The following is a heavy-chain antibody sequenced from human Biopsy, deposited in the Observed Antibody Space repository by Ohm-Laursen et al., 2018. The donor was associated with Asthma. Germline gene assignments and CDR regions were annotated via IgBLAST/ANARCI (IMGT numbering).Heavy chain of an antibody. V-gene: IGHV4-31*03. CDR2: IYYSGST. CDR3: ARTTYGDDGFDP. J-gene: IGHJ5*02. Sequence: ALSLTCTVSGGSINIGDYYWSWIRQHPVKGLEWIGYIYYSGSTYYNPSLKSRVSISLDTSKNQFFLSLTSVTAADTAVYYCARTTYGDDGFDPWGQGTLVTVSS. D-gene: IGHD4-17*01. CDR1: GGSINIGDYY.